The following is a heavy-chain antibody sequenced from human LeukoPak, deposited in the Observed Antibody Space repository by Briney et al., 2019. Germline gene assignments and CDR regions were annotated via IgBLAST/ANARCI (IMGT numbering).Heavy chain of an antibody. CDR3: AKDGGSSSLLYYYYADV. CDR2: ISYDGDNK. D-gene: IGHD6-13*01. CDR1: GFTFRSYA. V-gene: IGHV3-30-3*01. J-gene: IGHJ6*03. Sequence: GRSLRLSCAASGFTFRSYAMHWVRQAPGKGLEWVAVISYDGDNKNYADSVKGRFTISRDNSKNTLYLQMNSLRAEDTAVYYCAKDGGSSSLLYYYYADVWGKGTTVTVSS.